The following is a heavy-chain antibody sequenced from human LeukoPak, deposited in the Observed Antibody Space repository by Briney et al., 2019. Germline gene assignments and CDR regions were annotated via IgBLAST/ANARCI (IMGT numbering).Heavy chain of an antibody. V-gene: IGHV4-31*03. CDR2: IYYSGST. D-gene: IGHD4-11*01. J-gene: IGHJ3*02. CDR3: ATPDVDYMGAFDI. Sequence: SQTLSLTCTVSGGSISSGGYYWSWIRQHPGKGLEWIGYIYYSGSTYYNPSLKSRVTISVDTSKNQFSLKLSSVTAADTAVYYCATPDVDYMGAFDIWGQGTMVTVSS. CDR1: GGSISSGGYY.